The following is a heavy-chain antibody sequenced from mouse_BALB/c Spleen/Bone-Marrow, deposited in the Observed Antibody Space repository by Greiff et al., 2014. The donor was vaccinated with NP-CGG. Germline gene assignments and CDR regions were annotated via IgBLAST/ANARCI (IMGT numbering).Heavy chain of an antibody. CDR2: IDPANGNT. Sequence: VQLQQSGAELVKPGASVKLSCTASGFNIKDTYMHWVKQRPEQGLEWIGRIDPANGNTKYDPKFQGKATITADTSSNTAYLQLSSLTSEGTAVYYCARYYYGYCFDYGGQGTTLTVSS. V-gene: IGHV14-3*02. J-gene: IGHJ2*01. D-gene: IGHD1-1*01. CDR3: ARYYYGYCFDY. CDR1: GFNIKDTY.